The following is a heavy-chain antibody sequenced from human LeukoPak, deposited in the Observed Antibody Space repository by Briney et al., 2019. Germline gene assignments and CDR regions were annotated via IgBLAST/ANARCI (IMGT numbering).Heavy chain of an antibody. Sequence: SETLSLTCTVPGGSISSYYWSWIRQPPGKGLEWIGYIYYSGSTNYNPSLKSRVTISVDTSKNQFSLKLSSVTAADTAVYYCARHYYDSSGYYHETYYYYMDVWGKGTTVTVSS. J-gene: IGHJ6*03. CDR1: GGSISSYY. V-gene: IGHV4-59*01. D-gene: IGHD3-22*01. CDR2: IYYSGST. CDR3: ARHYYDSSGYYHETYYYYMDV.